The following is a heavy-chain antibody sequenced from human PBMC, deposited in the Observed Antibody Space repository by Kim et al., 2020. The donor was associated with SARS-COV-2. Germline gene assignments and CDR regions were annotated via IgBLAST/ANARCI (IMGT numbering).Heavy chain of an antibody. CDR3: AKPVGDSYYDILSGYYMEAEY. V-gene: IGHV3-23*01. CDR2: ISGSGGST. CDR1: GFTFSSYA. Sequence: GGSLRLSCAASGFTFSSYAMSWVRQAPGKGLEWVSAISGSGGSTYYADSVKGRFTISRDNSRNTLYLQMNSLRAEDTAVYYCAKPVGDSYYDILSGYYMEAEYCGQGNPGTASS. J-gene: IGHJ4*02. D-gene: IGHD3-9*01.